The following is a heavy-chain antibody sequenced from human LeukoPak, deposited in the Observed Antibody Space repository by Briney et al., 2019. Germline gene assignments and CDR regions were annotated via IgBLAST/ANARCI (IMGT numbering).Heavy chain of an antibody. D-gene: IGHD3-3*01. Sequence: SETLSLTXTVSGGSISSYYWSWIRQPPGKGLEWIGYIYYSGSTNYNPPLKSRVTISVDTSKNQFSLKLSSVTAADTAVYYCARFGNYDFWSGYIDYWGQGTLVTVSS. J-gene: IGHJ4*02. CDR3: ARFGNYDFWSGYIDY. CDR1: GGSISSYY. CDR2: IYYSGST. V-gene: IGHV4-59*01.